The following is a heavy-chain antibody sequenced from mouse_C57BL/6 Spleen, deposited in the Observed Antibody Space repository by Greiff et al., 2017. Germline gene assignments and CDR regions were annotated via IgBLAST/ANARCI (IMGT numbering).Heavy chain of an antibody. J-gene: IGHJ4*01. CDR1: GYTFTSYW. V-gene: IGHV1-69*01. CDR3: ARGGAGTLYAMDY. CDR2: IDPSDSYT. D-gene: IGHD4-1*01. Sequence: QVQLQQPGAELVMPGASVKLSCTASGYTFTSYWMHWVKQRPGQGLEWIGEIDPSDSYTNYNQKFKGKSTLTVDKSSSTAYMQLSSLTSEDSAVYYCARGGAGTLYAMDYWGQGTSVTVSS.